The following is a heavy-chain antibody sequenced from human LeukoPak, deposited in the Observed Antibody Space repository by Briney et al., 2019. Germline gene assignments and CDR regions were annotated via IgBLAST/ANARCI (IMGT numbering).Heavy chain of an antibody. CDR2: IFHSGST. V-gene: IGHV4-4*02. J-gene: IGHJ4*02. D-gene: IGHD2-15*01. Sequence: SETLSLTCAVSGGSISSGHWWSWVRQPPGKGLEWIGEIFHSGSTNYNPFLQSRVTISVDTSKNQFSLKLSSVTAADTAVYYCASWGPYCSGGSCLYYFDYWGQGTLVTVSS. CDR1: GGSISSGHW. CDR3: ASWGPYCSGGSCLYYFDY.